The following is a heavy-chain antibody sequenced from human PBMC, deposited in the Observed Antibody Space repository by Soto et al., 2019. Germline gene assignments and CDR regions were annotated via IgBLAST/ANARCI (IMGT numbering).Heavy chain of an antibody. Sequence: QVQLQESGPGLVKPSETLSLTCTVSGGSVSSGGSYWSWIRQPPGKGLEWIGYISYSGSTNYNPSLESRVTRSVDTSKNHFSLKLSSVTAADTAVYYCARDYFNSSRHYYFDFCGQGTLVTVSS. V-gene: IGHV4-61*08. CDR1: GGSVSSGGSY. CDR3: ARDYFNSSRHYYFDF. D-gene: IGHD3-22*01. CDR2: ISYSGST. J-gene: IGHJ4*02.